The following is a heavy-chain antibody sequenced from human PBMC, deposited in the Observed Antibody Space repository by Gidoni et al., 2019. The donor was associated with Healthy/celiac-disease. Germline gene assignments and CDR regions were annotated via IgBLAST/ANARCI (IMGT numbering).Heavy chain of an antibody. CDR1: GFTFSSYG. J-gene: IGHJ6*02. V-gene: IGHV3-30*03. CDR3: ARDDYYGSGRPTVYYGMDV. D-gene: IGHD3-10*01. Sequence: QVQLVESGGGVVQPGRSLRLSCAASGFTFSSYGMPWVRQSPGKGLEWVAVISYDGSNKYYADSVKGRFTISRDNSKNTLYLQMNSLRAEDTAVYYCARDDYYGSGRPTVYYGMDVWGQGTTVTVSS. CDR2: ISYDGSNK.